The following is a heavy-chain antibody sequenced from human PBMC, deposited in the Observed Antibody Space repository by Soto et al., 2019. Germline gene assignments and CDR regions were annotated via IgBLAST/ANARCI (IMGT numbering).Heavy chain of an antibody. CDR3: VREGYDYSLGAFDV. Sequence: GALRLSCAVSGFTFSKYAMNWVRQAPGRGLEYVSSISRDGGTTFYGDSVKGRFTISRDNSKNTLYLQMGSLRVEDTAVYYCVREGYDYSLGAFDVWGQGTMVTVSS. J-gene: IGHJ3*01. CDR1: GFTFSKYA. CDR2: ISRDGGTT. D-gene: IGHD4-4*01. V-gene: IGHV3-64*02.